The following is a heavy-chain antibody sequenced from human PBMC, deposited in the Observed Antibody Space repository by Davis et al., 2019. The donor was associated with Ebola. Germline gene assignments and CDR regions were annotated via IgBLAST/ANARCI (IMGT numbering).Heavy chain of an antibody. J-gene: IGHJ6*02. CDR1: GFSLSTSGMC. CDR2: IDWDDDK. V-gene: IGHV2-70*01. CDR3: ARISWEGTMVRGVPVVGYYYGMDV. Sequence: SGPTLVKPTQTLTLTCTFSGFSLSTSGMCVSWIRQPPGKALEWLALIDWDDDKYYSTSLKTRLTISKDTSKNQVVLTMTNMDPVDTATYYCARISWEGTMVRGVPVVGYYYGMDVWGQGTTVTVSS. D-gene: IGHD3-10*01.